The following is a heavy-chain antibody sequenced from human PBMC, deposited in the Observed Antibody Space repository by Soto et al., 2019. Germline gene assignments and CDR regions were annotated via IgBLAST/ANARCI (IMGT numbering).Heavy chain of an antibody. Sequence: QVQLVQSGAEVKKPGASVKVSCKASGYTFSNFGLSWVRQAPGQGLEWMGWISGYNGNTNSAQKFQGRVTMTTDTSTNTAYMEVRSLTSDDTAVYYCARDKGYGFGWSSSSGMDVWGQGTTVTVSS. CDR3: ARDKGYGFGWSSSSGMDV. CDR2: ISGYNGNT. CDR1: GYTFSNFG. D-gene: IGHD5-18*01. V-gene: IGHV1-18*01. J-gene: IGHJ6*02.